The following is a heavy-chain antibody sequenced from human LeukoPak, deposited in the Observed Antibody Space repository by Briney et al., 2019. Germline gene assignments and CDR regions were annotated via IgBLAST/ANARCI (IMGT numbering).Heavy chain of an antibody. Sequence: SETLSLTCTVSGGSISSYYWSWIRQPPGKGLEWIGYIYYSGSTNYNPSLKSRVTISVDTSKNQFSLKLSSVTAADTAVYYCARVQTTRNWFDPWGQGTLVTVSS. CDR3: ARVQTTRNWFDP. D-gene: IGHD1-7*01. CDR1: GGSISSYY. J-gene: IGHJ5*02. CDR2: IYYSGST. V-gene: IGHV4-59*01.